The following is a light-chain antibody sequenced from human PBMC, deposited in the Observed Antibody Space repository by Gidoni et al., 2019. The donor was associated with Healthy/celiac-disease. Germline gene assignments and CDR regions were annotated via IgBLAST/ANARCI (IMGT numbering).Light chain of an antibody. Sequence: EIVLTQSPATLSLSPGERATLSCRASQSVSSYLAWYQQKPGQAPRLLIYDASNRATGIPARFSGSGSGTDFTLTISSLEPEDFAVYYCQQRSNWKTDSFGQGPKVEIK. J-gene: IGKJ1*01. V-gene: IGKV3-11*01. CDR2: DAS. CDR1: QSVSSY. CDR3: QQRSNWKTDS.